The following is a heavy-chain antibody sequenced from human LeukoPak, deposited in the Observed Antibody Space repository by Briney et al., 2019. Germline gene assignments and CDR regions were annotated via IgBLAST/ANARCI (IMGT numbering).Heavy chain of an antibody. Sequence: GRSLRLSCAASGFTFSSYAMHWVRQAPGKGLEWVAVISYDGSNKYYADSVKGRFTISRDNSKNTLYLQMNSLRAEDTAVYYCAKDSRPEFGGSCDYWGQGTLVTVSS. D-gene: IGHD2-15*01. CDR1: GFTFSSYA. CDR2: ISYDGSNK. CDR3: AKDSRPEFGGSCDY. V-gene: IGHV3-30-3*01. J-gene: IGHJ4*02.